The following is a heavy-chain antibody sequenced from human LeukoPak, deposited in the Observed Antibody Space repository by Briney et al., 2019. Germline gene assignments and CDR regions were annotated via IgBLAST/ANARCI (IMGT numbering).Heavy chain of an antibody. Sequence: SQTLSLTCTVSGASIRSGDHHWSWLRQSAGKGLQWIGYIYFSGSRSSNPSLRSRLTISVDTSKNQFSLKLSSMTVADTAIYYCARGGGGYTLYSFDYWGEGALVTVSS. V-gene: IGHV4-30-4*01. J-gene: IGHJ4*02. D-gene: IGHD3-22*01. CDR3: ARGGGGYTLYSFDY. CDR1: GASIRSGDHH. CDR2: IYFSGSR.